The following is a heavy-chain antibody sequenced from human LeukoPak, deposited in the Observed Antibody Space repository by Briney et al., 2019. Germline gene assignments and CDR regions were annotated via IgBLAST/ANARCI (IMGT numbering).Heavy chain of an antibody. Sequence: GGSLRLSCAASGFTFDDYGMSWVRQAPGKGLEWVSAISGTGSSTYYADSVKGRFTISRDNSKNTLYLQMNSLRAEDTALYYCAKFTVYDRFDCWGQGTLVTVSS. CDR2: ISGTGSST. D-gene: IGHD3-16*01. V-gene: IGHV3-23*01. CDR3: AKFTVYDRFDC. CDR1: GFTFDDYG. J-gene: IGHJ4*02.